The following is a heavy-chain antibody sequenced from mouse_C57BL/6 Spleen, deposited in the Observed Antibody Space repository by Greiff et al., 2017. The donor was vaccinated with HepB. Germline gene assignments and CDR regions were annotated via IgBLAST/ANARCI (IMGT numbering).Heavy chain of an antibody. CDR2: IWSDGST. J-gene: IGHJ4*01. V-gene: IGHV2-6-1*01. Sequence: QVQLKESGPGLVAPSQSLSITCTVSGFSLTSYGVHWVRQPPGKGLEWLVVIWSDGSTTYNSALKSRLSISKDNSKSQVFLKMNSLHTDDTAMYYYARQRCSTRLSMAMDYWGQGTSVTVSS. D-gene: IGHD2-3*01. CDR3: ARQRCSTRLSMAMDY. CDR1: GFSLTSYG.